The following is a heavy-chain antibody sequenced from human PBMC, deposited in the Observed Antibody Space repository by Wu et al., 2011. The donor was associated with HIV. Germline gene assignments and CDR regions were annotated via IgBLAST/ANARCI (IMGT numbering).Heavy chain of an antibody. Sequence: QVQLVQSGAEVKKPGASVRVSCKTSGYPFSRYGISWVRQAPGQGLVWMAWISPNNGETKYGQKFQGRLTVTSDTSTSTAYMEVRSLRSDDTAVYYCARDGEYQVLHHYYTGMTSGAKGARS. CDR1: GYPFSRYG. CDR3: ARDGEYQVLHHYYTGMTS. J-gene: IGHJ6*02. CDR2: ISPNNGET. D-gene: IGHD3-10*01. V-gene: IGHV1-18*01.